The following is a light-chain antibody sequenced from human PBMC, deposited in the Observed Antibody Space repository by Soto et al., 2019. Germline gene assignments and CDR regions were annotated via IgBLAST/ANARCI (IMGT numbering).Light chain of an antibody. V-gene: IGKV3-20*01. Sequence: EILLTQSPGTLSLSPGEKATLPCRAIQSITSTYLAWYQQKPGQAPRLLIFGASSRATGVPDRFSGSGSGTDFTLTISRLEPEDFAVYYCHQYANSPWTFGLGTKVDIK. CDR3: HQYANSPWT. CDR1: QSITSTY. CDR2: GAS. J-gene: IGKJ1*01.